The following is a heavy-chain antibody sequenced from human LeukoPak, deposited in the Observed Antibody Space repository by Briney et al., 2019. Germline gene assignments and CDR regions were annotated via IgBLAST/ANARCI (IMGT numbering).Heavy chain of an antibody. V-gene: IGHV4-59*12. D-gene: IGHD6-13*01. CDR1: GGSISSYY. Sequence: SETLSLTCTVSGGSISSYYWSWIREPPGKGLEWIGYIYYSGSTNYNPSLKSRVTISADTSKNQFSLKLSSVTAADTAVYYCARGGSSWDMYYFDCWGQGTLVTVSS. CDR3: ARGGSSWDMYYFDC. CDR2: IYYSGST. J-gene: IGHJ4*02.